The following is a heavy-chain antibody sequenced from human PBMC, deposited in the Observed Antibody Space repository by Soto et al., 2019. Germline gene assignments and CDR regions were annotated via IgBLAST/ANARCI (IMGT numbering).Heavy chain of an antibody. CDR2: IDYSGST. J-gene: IGHJ6*02. CDR3: ARRPRVWCAELGYNYNYGMDV. D-gene: IGHD3-10*01. Sequence: QLQLQESGPGLVNPSETLSLSCTVSGGSISSSSYYWGWIRQPPGKGLEWIWNIDYSGSTYYNPSLKGRVSIAVDTSKTEFSLKLSSVTAADTAVYYCARRPRVWCAELGYNYNYGMDVCGQGAPGTVS. CDR1: GGSISSSSYY. V-gene: IGHV4-39*01.